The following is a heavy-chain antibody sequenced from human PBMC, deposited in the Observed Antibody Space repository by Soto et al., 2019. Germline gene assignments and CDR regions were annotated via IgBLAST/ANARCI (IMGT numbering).Heavy chain of an antibody. CDR2: IIPVFGRT. CDR1: GGTFSSYS. Sequence: QVQLVQSGAEVKKPGSSVKVSCKASGGTFSSYSISWLRQAPGQGLEWLGGIIPVFGRTNYAQQFQGRVTXXAXXFTSTAYMELRSLRSEDTAVYYGAGVGGQLLPAAMRVWVDPWGQGRVVTVSS. D-gene: IGHD2-2*01. CDR3: AGVGGQLLPAAMRVWVDP. J-gene: IGHJ5*02. V-gene: IGHV1-69*12.